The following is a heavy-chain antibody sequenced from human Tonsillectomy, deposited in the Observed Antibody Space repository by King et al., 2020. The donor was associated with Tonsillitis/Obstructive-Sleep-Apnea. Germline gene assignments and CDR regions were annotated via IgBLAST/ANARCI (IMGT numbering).Heavy chain of an antibody. V-gene: IGHV3-23*04. CDR1: RFTFSSYA. CDR2: IGGSGGST. D-gene: IGHD1-1*01. J-gene: IGHJ4*02. CDR3: AKDPYDGVDY. Sequence: VQLVESGGGLVQPGGSLRLSCAASRFTFSSYAMSWVRQAPGKGLEWVSAIGGSGGSTYYADSVEGRFTISRDNSKNTLFLQMNSLRAEDTAVYYCAKDPYDGVDYWGQGTLFTVSS.